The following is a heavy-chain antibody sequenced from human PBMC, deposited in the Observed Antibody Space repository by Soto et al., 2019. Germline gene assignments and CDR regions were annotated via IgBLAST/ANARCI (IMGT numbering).Heavy chain of an antibody. CDR3: ARLRVGSYYYYGMDV. D-gene: IGHD1-26*01. V-gene: IGHV5-10-1*01. CDR2: IDPSDSYT. J-gene: IGHJ6*02. CDR1: GYSFTSYW. Sequence: EVQLVQSGAEVKKPGESLRISCKGSGYSFTSYWISWVRQMPGKGLEWMGRIDPSDSYTNYSPSFQCHVTISADKSISTAYLQWSSLKASDTAMYYCARLRVGSYYYYGMDVWGQGTTVTVSS.